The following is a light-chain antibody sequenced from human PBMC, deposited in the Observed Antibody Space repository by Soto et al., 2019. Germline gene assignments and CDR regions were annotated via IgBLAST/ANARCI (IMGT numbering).Light chain of an antibody. J-gene: IGLJ1*01. CDR2: SNN. Sequence: LTQPPSASGTPGQRVTISCSGSSSNIGSNTVSWYQHLPRTAPKLLIYSNNQRPSGVPDRFSSSKSGTSASLAISGLQSEDEADYYCAAWDDTLNGLYVFGTGTKVTVL. CDR1: SSNIGSNT. CDR3: AAWDDTLNGLYV. V-gene: IGLV1-44*01.